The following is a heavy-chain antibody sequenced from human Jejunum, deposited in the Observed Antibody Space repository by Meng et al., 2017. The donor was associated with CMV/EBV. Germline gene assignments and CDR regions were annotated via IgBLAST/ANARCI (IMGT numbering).Heavy chain of an antibody. J-gene: IGHJ4*02. Sequence: FDFYDAWMGWFRQAPGMGLKWIGRINSHPSGGTTEYAAPVQGRFTISRDDSRNTVFLQMSSLNIEDTGMYFCAKVASLSHQHYDFWGQGTLVTVSS. CDR1: FDFYDAW. V-gene: IGHV3-15*07. CDR3: AKVASLSHQHYDF. D-gene: IGHD2-15*01. CDR2: INSHPSGGTT.